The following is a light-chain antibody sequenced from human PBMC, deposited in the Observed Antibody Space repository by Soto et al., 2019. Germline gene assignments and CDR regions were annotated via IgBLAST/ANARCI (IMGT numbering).Light chain of an antibody. Sequence: QSARTQPASVSGSPGQSITISCTGTSNDVGAYNYVAWYQQHPGKAPKLLIYDVTNRPSGVSTRFSGSKSGNTASLTISGLQAEDDADYYCSSFATSSPPYVFGTGTKVTVL. CDR1: SNDVGAYNY. J-gene: IGLJ1*01. CDR3: SSFATSSPPYV. CDR2: DVT. V-gene: IGLV2-14*03.